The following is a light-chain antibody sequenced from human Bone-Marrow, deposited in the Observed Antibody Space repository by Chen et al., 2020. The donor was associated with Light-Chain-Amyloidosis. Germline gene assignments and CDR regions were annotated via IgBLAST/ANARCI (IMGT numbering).Light chain of an antibody. CDR2: EVT. J-gene: IGLJ1*01. Sequence: QSALTQRASVSGSPGPAITIACPGTSSDVGGDNHVSWYQQHPDKAPKLMIYEVTNRPAWVPDRFSGSKSDNTASLTISGLQTEDEADYFCSSYTITNTLVFGSGTRVTVL. V-gene: IGLV2-14*01. CDR3: SSYTITNTLV. CDR1: SSDVGGDNH.